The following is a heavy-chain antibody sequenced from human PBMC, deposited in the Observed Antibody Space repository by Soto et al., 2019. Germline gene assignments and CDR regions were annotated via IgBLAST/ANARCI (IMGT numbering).Heavy chain of an antibody. CDR2: IIPIFGTA. CDR1: GGTFSSYA. CDR3: ARAEGYSGYDWACDY. Sequence: SVKVSCKASGGTFSSYAISWVRQAPGQGLEWMGGIIPIFGTANYAQKFQGRVTITADKSTSTAYMELSRLRSDDTAVYYCARAEGYSGYDWACDYWGQGTLVTVSS. J-gene: IGHJ4*02. D-gene: IGHD5-12*01. V-gene: IGHV1-69*06.